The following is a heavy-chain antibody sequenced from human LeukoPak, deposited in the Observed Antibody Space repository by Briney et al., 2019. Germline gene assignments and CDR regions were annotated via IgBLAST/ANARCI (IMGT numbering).Heavy chain of an antibody. V-gene: IGHV3-30*18. CDR1: GFTFSSYS. CDR2: ISYDGSTE. J-gene: IGHJ3*02. D-gene: IGHD2-15*01. CDR3: AKVLGGSAYLGRVIGFDI. Sequence: TGGSLRLSCAASGFTFSSYSMNWVRQAPGKGLEWVAVISYDGSTEYYADSVKGRFTISRDNSKNTLYLQMNSLRTEDTAVYYCAKVLGGSAYLGRVIGFDIWGQGTMVTVSS.